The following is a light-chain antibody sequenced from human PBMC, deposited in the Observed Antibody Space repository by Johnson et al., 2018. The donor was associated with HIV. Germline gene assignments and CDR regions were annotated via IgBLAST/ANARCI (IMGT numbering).Light chain of an antibody. CDR1: SSNIGNNY. CDR3: GTWDSSLSAGV. V-gene: IGLV1-51*02. CDR2: ENK. Sequence: HSVLTQPPSVSAAPGQKVTISCSGSSSNIGNNYVSWYQQLPGTAPKLLIYENKARPSGIPDRFSGSKSATSATLAITGLQTGDEADYYCGTWDSSLSAGVFGTGAKVTVL. J-gene: IGLJ1*01.